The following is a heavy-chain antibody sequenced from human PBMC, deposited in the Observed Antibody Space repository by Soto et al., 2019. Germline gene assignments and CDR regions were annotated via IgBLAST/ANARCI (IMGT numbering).Heavy chain of an antibody. CDR1: GLTFSTFA. D-gene: IGHD1-7*01. J-gene: IGHJ5*02. CDR3: AKDKLGTTWFDP. CDR2: ISGSGGST. V-gene: IGHV3-23*01. Sequence: GGSLRLSCTASGLTFSTFAMSWVRQSPGKGLEWVSAISGSGGSTYYADSVKGRFTISRDNSKNTLYLQMNSLSAEDTAVYYCAKDKLGTTWFDPWGQGTLVTVSS.